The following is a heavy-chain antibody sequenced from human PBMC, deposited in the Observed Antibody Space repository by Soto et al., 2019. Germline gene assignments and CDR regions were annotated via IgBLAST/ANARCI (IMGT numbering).Heavy chain of an antibody. J-gene: IGHJ4*02. D-gene: IGHD3-22*01. CDR1: GFTFSSYS. CDR3: ARDHKYYYDSSGYKDY. Sequence: GGSLRLSCAASGFTFSSYSMNWVRQAPGKGLEWVSSISSSSSYIYYADSVKGRFTISRDNAKNSLYLQMNSLRAEDTAVYYCARDHKYYYDSSGYKDYWGQGTLVTVSS. V-gene: IGHV3-21*01. CDR2: ISSSSSYI.